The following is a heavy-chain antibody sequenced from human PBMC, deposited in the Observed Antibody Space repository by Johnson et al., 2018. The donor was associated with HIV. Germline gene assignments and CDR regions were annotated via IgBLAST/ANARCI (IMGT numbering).Heavy chain of an antibody. D-gene: IGHD3-3*01. CDR2: MRYDGSDK. CDR1: GFSFSNYG. CDR3: ASPVWSGYPFDAFDI. J-gene: IGHJ3*02. V-gene: IGHV3-30*02. Sequence: QVQLVESGGGVVQPGGSLRLFCAASGFSFSNYGMHWVRQAPGKGLEWVAFMRYDGSDKYYADSVKGRFTISRDNSKSTLSLQMNSLRAEDTAVYYCASPVWSGYPFDAFDIWGQGTMVTVSS.